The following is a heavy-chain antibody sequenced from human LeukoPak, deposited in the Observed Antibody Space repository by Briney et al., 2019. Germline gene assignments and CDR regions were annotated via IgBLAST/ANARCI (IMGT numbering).Heavy chain of an antibody. CDR1: GYTFTRDW. D-gene: IGHD6-13*01. CDR3: ARNPSGYHFDY. J-gene: IGHJ4*02. V-gene: IGHV5-51*01. CDR2: IYPGDSDT. Sequence: GESLKISCKGSGYTFTRDWIAWVRQMPGKGLELMGIIYPGDSDTRYSPSFQGQVTMSADKSISTAYLQWSSLKASDTAMYYCARNPSGYHFDYWGQGTLVTVSS.